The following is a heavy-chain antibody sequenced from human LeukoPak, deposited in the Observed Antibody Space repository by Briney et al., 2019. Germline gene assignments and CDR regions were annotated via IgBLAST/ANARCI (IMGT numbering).Heavy chain of an antibody. V-gene: IGHV4-34*01. Sequence: SETLSLTCAVYGGSFSGYYWSWIRQPPGKGLEWIGEINHSGSTNYNPSLKSRVTISVDTSKNQFSLKLSSVTAADTAVYYCARRFDTRWFDPWGQGTLVTVSS. CDR2: INHSGST. CDR3: ARRFDTRWFDP. J-gene: IGHJ5*02. D-gene: IGHD3-9*01. CDR1: GGSFSGYY.